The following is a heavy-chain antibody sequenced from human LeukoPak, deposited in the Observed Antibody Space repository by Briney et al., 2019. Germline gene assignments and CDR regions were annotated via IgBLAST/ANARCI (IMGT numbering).Heavy chain of an antibody. CDR1: GFIFSSYW. CDR3: ARDAGYGYDRFDY. Sequence: GGSLRLSCAASGFIFSSYWMAWVRQAPGKRLEWVANIKEDGSDKNYVDSVKGRFTISRDNAKDSLYLQMNSLRAEDTAVYYCARDAGYGYDRFDYWGQGTQVTVSS. D-gene: IGHD5-18*01. V-gene: IGHV3-7*01. CDR2: IKEDGSDK. J-gene: IGHJ4*02.